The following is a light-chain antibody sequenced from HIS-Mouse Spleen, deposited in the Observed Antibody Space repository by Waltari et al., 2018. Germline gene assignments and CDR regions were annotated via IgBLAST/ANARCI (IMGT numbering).Light chain of an antibody. Sequence: DIQMTQSPSSLSASVGDRVTITCRASQAISKYLAWYQQKPGKVPKLLIYAASTLQSGVPSRFSGGGSGTEFTLTISSLQPEDVATYYCQKYNSAPRTFGQGTKVEIK. CDR2: AAS. CDR1: QAISKY. V-gene: IGKV1-27*01. CDR3: QKYNSAPRT. J-gene: IGKJ1*01.